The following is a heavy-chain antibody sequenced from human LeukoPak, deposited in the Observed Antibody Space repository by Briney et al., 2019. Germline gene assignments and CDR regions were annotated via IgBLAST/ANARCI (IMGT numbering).Heavy chain of an antibody. V-gene: IGHV4-38-2*02. Sequence: SETLSLTCTVSGYPISSGYFWGWLRPPPGKGLEFIASIFHSGYTYYDPSLKSRVTISVDTSKNQFSLRLSSVTAADTAVYYCARAGYSSSWYGYYYYYMDVWGKGTTVTISS. CDR2: IFHSGYT. CDR3: ARAGYSSSWYGYYYYYMDV. CDR1: GYPISSGYF. D-gene: IGHD6-13*01. J-gene: IGHJ6*03.